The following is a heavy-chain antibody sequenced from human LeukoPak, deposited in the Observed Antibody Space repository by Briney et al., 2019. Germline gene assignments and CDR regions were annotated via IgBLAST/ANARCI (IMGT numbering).Heavy chain of an antibody. Sequence: SSVHDSCKPSGYSLTGYYMHWVRRAPGQGLEWMGWTNPNTGGTHFTQKFQDRVTMTRDTSISTAYMELSRLRSDDTAVYYCARDLEVRGVSYSFDYWGRGTLVTVSS. CDR3: ARDLEVRGVSYSFDY. V-gene: IGHV1-2*02. D-gene: IGHD3-10*01. CDR1: GYSLTGYY. CDR2: TNPNTGGT. J-gene: IGHJ4*02.